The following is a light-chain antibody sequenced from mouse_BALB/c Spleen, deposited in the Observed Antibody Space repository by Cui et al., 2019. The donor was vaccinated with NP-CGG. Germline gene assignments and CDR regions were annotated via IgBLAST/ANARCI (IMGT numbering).Light chain of an antibody. CDR2: GTN. CDR1: TGAVTTSNY. V-gene: IGLV1*01. Sequence: QAVVTQESALTTSTGETVTLTCRLSTGAVTTSNYANWVQEKPDHLFTGLIGGTNNRAPGVPARFSGSLIGDKAALTITGAQTEDESIYFCALWYSNHWVFGGGTKLTVL. CDR3: ALWYSNHWV. J-gene: IGLJ1*01.